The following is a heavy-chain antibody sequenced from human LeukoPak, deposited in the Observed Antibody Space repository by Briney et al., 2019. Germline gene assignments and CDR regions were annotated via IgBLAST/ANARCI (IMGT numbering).Heavy chain of an antibody. V-gene: IGHV4-31*03. CDR1: GGSISSGGYY. CDR3: ARAEYDYVWGSYRSRYGMDV. D-gene: IGHD3-16*02. J-gene: IGHJ6*02. Sequence: SETLSLTCTVSGGSISSGGYYWSWIRQHPGEGLEWIGYIYYSGSTYYNPSLKSRVTISVDTSKNQFSLKLSSVTAADTAVYYCARAEYDYVWGSYRSRYGMDVWGQGTTVTVSS. CDR2: IYYSGST.